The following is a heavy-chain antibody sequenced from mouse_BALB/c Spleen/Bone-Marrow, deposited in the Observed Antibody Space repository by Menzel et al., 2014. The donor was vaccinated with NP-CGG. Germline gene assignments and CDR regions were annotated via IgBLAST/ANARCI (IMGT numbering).Heavy chain of an antibody. V-gene: IGHV1-9*01. J-gene: IGHJ1*01. CDR3: VFRGDSYGYFDV. CDR2: ILPGSGTT. Sequence: VQLQQSGAELMKPGASVKISCKATGYTFSSYWIEWVKQRPGHGLEWIGEILPGSGTTNYNENFKGKATFTADTSSNTSYMQLSSLTSEDSAVNYCVFRGDSYGYFDVWGAGTTVTVSS. CDR1: GYTFSSYW.